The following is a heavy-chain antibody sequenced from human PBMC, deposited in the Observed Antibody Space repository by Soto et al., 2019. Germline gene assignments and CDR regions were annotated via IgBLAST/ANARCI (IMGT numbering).Heavy chain of an antibody. CDR2: IRFDGSNT. CDR1: AVTFTGFG. Sequence: GGSLRLSCAASAVTFTGFGVHWVRQAPGKGLEWVAVIRFDGSNTYYADSVKGRFTISRDNPKNMLYLQMNSLRAEDTAIYYCARDGVGTTTYFGYFDYWGLGTLVTVSS. J-gene: IGHJ4*02. CDR3: ARDGVGTTTYFGYFDY. V-gene: IGHV3-33*01. D-gene: IGHD1-26*01.